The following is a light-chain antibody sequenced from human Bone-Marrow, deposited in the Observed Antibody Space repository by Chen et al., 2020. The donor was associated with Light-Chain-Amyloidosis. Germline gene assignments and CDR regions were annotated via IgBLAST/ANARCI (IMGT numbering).Light chain of an antibody. CDR1: QYIVKW. CDR3: QQYHSYPFT. CDR2: DAS. V-gene: IGKV1-5*01. Sequence: IQMTKYPSTLSTSVGDRVTITCRSSQYIVKWLAWYQQKQGKAPKLVMYDASTLQRGVPTRFSGRGSGAECTLTISRLPPDDFATYYCQQYHSYPFTLGHGTTLEIK. J-gene: IGKJ2*01.